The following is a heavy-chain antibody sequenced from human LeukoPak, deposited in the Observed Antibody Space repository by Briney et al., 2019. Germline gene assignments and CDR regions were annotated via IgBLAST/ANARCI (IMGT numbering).Heavy chain of an antibody. Sequence: GVSLRLSCAASGFTFSSYSMNWVRQAPGKGLEWVSSISSSSSYIYYADSVKGRFTISRDNAKNSLYLQMNSLRAEDTAVYYCARDRVPYGGKAIDYWGQGTLVTVSS. CDR2: ISSSSSYI. D-gene: IGHD4-23*01. CDR1: GFTFSSYS. CDR3: ARDRVPYGGKAIDY. J-gene: IGHJ4*02. V-gene: IGHV3-21*01.